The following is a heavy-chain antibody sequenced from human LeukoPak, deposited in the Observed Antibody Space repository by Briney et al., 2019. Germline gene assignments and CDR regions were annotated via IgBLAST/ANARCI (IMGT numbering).Heavy chain of an antibody. J-gene: IGHJ1*01. Sequence: PQTLSLTCTVSGGSVSSGGYYWSWIRQHPGKGLEWIGYIYYSGSTYYNPSLKSRVTISVDTSKNQFSLKLSSVTAADTAVYYCARGTDRHYDFWSGYYTVYFQRWGQGTLVTVSS. CDR3: ARGTDRHYDFWSGYYTVYFQR. V-gene: IGHV4-31*03. D-gene: IGHD3-3*01. CDR1: GGSVSSGGYY. CDR2: IYYSGST.